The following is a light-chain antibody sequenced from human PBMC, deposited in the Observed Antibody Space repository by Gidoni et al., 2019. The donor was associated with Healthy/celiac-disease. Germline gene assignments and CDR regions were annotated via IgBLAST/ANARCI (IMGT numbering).Light chain of an antibody. CDR3: QQRNNWLT. V-gene: IGKV3-11*01. Sequence: PGERATISCRASQSVSSYLAWYQQKPGQAPRLLIYDASNRAAGIPARFSGSGSGTDFTLTINSLEPEDFAVYFCQQRNNWLTFGPGTKVEIK. CDR2: DAS. J-gene: IGKJ1*01. CDR1: QSVSSY.